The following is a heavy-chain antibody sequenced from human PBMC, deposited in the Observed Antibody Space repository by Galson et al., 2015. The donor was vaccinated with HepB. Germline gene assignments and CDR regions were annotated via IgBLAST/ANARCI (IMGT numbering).Heavy chain of an antibody. Sequence: SVKVSCKASGYTFTSYDINWVRQATGQGLEWMGWMNPNSGNTGYAQKFQGRVTMTRNTSISTAYMELSSLRSEDTAVYYCARWVYYDFWSGYPYNWFDPWGQGTLVTVSS. CDR3: ARWVYYDFWSGYPYNWFDP. CDR2: MNPNSGNT. D-gene: IGHD3-3*01. CDR1: GYTFTSYD. V-gene: IGHV1-8*01. J-gene: IGHJ5*02.